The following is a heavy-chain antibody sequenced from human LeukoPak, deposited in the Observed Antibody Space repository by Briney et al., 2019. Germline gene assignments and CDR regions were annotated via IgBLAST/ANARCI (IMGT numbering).Heavy chain of an antibody. CDR3: ARFVRGGSNSMPSFDY. V-gene: IGHV3-48*03. CDR2: INSGANTI. D-gene: IGHD1-26*01. CDR1: GFTFSSYE. J-gene: IGHJ4*02. Sequence: PGGSLRLSCAASGFTFSSYEMNWVRQAPGKGLEWVSYINSGANTIFYADSVKGRFTISRDNAENSLYLQMNSLRAEDTAVYYCARFVRGGSNSMPSFDYWGQGTLVTVSS.